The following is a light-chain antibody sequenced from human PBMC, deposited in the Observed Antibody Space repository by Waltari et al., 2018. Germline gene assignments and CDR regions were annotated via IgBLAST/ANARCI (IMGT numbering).Light chain of an antibody. V-gene: IGLV2-14*01. CDR2: EVS. CDR3: SSXSNSEALXXL. J-gene: IGLJ2*01. CDR1: SXXXXXXXX. Sequence: QSALXQPASVSXXXGQSISISXTGSSXXXXXXXXVSWYQQPPGKAPKLVIYEVSXXXPRVSXRFSGSKSXNXASLTXSGLQAEXXXDYYCSSXSNSEALXXLFXGGTKLAVL.